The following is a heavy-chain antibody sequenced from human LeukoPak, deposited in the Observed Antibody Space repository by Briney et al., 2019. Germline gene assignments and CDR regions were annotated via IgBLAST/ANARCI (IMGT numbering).Heavy chain of an antibody. V-gene: IGHV4-39*01. CDR2: IYYSGST. CDR1: GGSISSSSYY. J-gene: IGHJ4*02. Sequence: SETLSLTYTVSGGSISSSSYYWGWIRQPPGKGLEWIGSIYYSGSTYYNPSLKSRVTISVDTSKNQFSLKLSSVTAADTAVYYCARQAGRGGAVTFDYWGQGTLVTVSS. CDR3: ARQAGRGGAVTFDY. D-gene: IGHD3-16*01.